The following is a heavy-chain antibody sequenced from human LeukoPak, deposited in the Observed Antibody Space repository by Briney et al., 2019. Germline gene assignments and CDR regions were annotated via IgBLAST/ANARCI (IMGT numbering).Heavy chain of an antibody. CDR1: GGSISSYY. CDR2: IYYSGSI. V-gene: IGHV4-59*01. Sequence: SETLSLTCTVSGGSISSYYWSWIRQPPGKGLGWIGYIYYSGSINYNPSLKSRVTISIDTSKKQFSLKLRSVTAADTAVYYCARAPSYCSSSSCYVMAFDPWGQGTLVTVSS. CDR3: ARAPSYCSSSSCYVMAFDP. D-gene: IGHD2-2*01. J-gene: IGHJ5*02.